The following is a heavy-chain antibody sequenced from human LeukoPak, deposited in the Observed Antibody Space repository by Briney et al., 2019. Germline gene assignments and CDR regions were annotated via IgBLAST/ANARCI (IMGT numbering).Heavy chain of an antibody. V-gene: IGHV3-74*01. CDR1: GFTFSSYW. J-gene: IGHJ4*02. CDR2: IKTDGSTT. D-gene: IGHD1-26*01. CDR3: ARVGTGSYHFDY. Sequence: PGGSLRLSCAASGFTFSSYWMHWVRQAPGKGLVWVSRIKTDGSTTSYADSAKGRFTISRDNAKNTLYLQMNSLRAEDTAVYYCARVGTGSYHFDYWGQGTLVTVSS.